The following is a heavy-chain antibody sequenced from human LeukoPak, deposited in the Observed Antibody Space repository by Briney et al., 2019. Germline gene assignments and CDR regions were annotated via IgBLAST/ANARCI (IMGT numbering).Heavy chain of an antibody. CDR3: ARAVGDSSSDNWFDP. CDR1: GGSIGSHY. CDR2: IYYSGST. D-gene: IGHD6-6*01. V-gene: IGHV4-59*11. J-gene: IGHJ5*02. Sequence: SETLSLTCTVSGGSIGSHYWSWIRQPPGKGLEWIGYIYYSGSTNYNPSLKSRVTISVDTSKNQFSLKLSSVTAADTAVYYCARAVGDSSSDNWFDPWGQGTLVTVSS.